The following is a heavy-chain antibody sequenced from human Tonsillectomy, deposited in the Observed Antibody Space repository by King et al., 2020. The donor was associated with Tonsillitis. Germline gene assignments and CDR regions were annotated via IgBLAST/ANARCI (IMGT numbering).Heavy chain of an antibody. V-gene: IGHV3-20*04. CDR2: INWNGAST. D-gene: IGHD4-17*01. CDR3: ARRASAVTWWYFDL. Sequence: VQLVESGGGLVRPGGSLRLSCAASGFIFEDFGLSWVRQAPGKGLEWLSGINWNGASTGFADSVKGRVNISRDNAKKSLYLHMNSLRAEDTALYYCARRASAVTWWYFDLWGRGTLVTVSS. J-gene: IGHJ2*01. CDR1: GFIFEDFG.